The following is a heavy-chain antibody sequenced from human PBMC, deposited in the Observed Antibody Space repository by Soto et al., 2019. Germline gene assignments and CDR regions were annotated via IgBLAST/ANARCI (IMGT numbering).Heavy chain of an antibody. V-gene: IGHV3-48*02. CDR3: ARRGSPWEDDAFDI. CDR2: ISSSSSTI. J-gene: IGHJ3*02. D-gene: IGHD3-16*01. Sequence: EVQLVESGGGLVQPGGSLRLSCAASGFTFSSYSMNWVRQAPGKGLEWVSYISSSSSTIYYADSVKGRFTISRDNAKNSLYLQMNSLRDEDTAVYYCARRGSPWEDDAFDIWGQGTMVTVSS. CDR1: GFTFSSYS.